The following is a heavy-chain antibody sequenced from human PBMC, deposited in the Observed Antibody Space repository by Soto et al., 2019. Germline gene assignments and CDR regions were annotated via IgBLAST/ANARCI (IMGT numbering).Heavy chain of an antibody. D-gene: IGHD2-21*01. Sequence: QMQLQESGPGLVKPSETLSLTCTVSGGSISSRSHYWGWIRQPPGKGLEWIVSSHYTGSSYYNTSLKSRVPLSVDTSKNEFYLNLSSVTAADTAVYYCARLTFGPDCDLSWFDSWGGGTLVTVSS. CDR2: SHYTGSS. V-gene: IGHV4-39*01. CDR3: ARLTFGPDCDLSWFDS. J-gene: IGHJ5*01. CDR1: GGSISSRSHY.